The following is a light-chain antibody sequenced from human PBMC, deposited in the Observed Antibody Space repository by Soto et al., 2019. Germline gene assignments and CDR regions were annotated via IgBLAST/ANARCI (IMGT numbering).Light chain of an antibody. CDR2: KNN. V-gene: IGLV1-40*01. CDR3: QSYDNILSGPL. Sequence: QSVLTQPPSVSGAPGQTITISCTGSRSNVGANYDVHWYQVLPGAGPRLLIYKNNKRPSGVPDRFSGSKSATSASLAITGLRAEDEADYYCQSYDNILSGPLFGGGTKLTVL. CDR1: RSNVGANYD. J-gene: IGLJ3*02.